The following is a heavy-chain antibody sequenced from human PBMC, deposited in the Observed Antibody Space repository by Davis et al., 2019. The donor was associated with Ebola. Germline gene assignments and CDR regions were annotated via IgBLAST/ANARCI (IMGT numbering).Heavy chain of an antibody. V-gene: IGHV1-8*01. D-gene: IGHD6-6*01. CDR2: MNPNSGNT. J-gene: IGHJ5*02. Sequence: ASVKVSCKASGYTFTSYDINWVRQAPGQGPEWMGWMNPNSGNTGYAQKFQGRVTMTRDTSIGTAYMELSSLRYEDTAAYYCARGPSYRSSKWDWFDPWGQGTLVTVSS. CDR1: GYTFTSYD. CDR3: ARGPSYRSSKWDWFDP.